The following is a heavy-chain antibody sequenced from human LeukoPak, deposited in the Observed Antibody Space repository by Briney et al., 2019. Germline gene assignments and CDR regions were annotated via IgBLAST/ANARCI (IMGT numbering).Heavy chain of an antibody. Sequence: GGSLRLSCAASGFTFSSYAMSWVRQAPGKGLEWVSAISGSGGSTYYADSVKGRFTISRDNSRNTLYLQMNSLRAEDTAVYYCAKDMKRLRYFDRWDAFDIWGQGTMVTVSS. V-gene: IGHV3-23*01. J-gene: IGHJ3*02. CDR2: ISGSGGST. CDR1: GFTFSSYA. D-gene: IGHD3-9*01. CDR3: AKDMKRLRYFDRWDAFDI.